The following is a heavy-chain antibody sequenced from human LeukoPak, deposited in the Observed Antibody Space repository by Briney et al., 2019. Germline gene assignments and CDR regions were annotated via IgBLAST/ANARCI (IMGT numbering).Heavy chain of an antibody. J-gene: IGHJ3*02. CDR3: ARIYYDSSGHDAFDI. Sequence: SETLSLTCTASGGSISSYSWSWIRQPAGKGLEWIGRIYTSGSTNYNPSLKSRVTMSVDTSKNQFSLKLSSVTAADTAVYYCARIYYDSSGHDAFDIWGQGTMVTVSS. CDR2: IYTSGST. V-gene: IGHV4-4*07. CDR1: GGSISSYS. D-gene: IGHD3-22*01.